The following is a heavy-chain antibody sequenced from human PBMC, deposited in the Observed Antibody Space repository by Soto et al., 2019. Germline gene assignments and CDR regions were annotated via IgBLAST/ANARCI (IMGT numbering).Heavy chain of an antibody. CDR3: ARGQFNILTGYYIDY. CDR1: GGSISSYH. J-gene: IGHJ4*02. D-gene: IGHD3-9*01. Sequence: PSGTLSLTCTVSGGSISSYHWSWIRQPPGEGLEWIGSIYYSGSTNYNPSLKSRVTISADTSKNQFSLKLRSVTTADTAVYYCARGQFNILTGYYIDYWGQGTLVTVSS. CDR2: IYYSGST. V-gene: IGHV4-59*01.